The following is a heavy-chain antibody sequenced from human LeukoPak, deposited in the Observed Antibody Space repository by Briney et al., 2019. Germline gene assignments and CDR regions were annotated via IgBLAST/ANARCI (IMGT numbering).Heavy chain of an antibody. J-gene: IGHJ5*02. CDR3: ARGGGIAARLYRFDP. Sequence: SVKVSCKASGGTFSSYAISWVRQAPGQGLEWMGGIIPIFGTANYAQKFQGRVTITTDESTSTAYMELSSLRSEDTAVYYCARGGGIAARLYRFDPWGQETLVTVSS. D-gene: IGHD6-6*01. CDR1: GGTFSSYA. CDR2: IIPIFGTA. V-gene: IGHV1-69*05.